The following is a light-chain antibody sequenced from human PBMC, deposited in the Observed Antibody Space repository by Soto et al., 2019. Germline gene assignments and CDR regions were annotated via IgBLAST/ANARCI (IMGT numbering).Light chain of an antibody. CDR1: HSISTW. J-gene: IGKJ2*01. V-gene: IGKV1-5*01. CDR2: DAS. Sequence: DIHMTQSPSTLSASVGDTVTVTCRASHSISTWLAWYQQKPRKAPNLQIYDASNLESGVPSRFSVSGSGKEFTLTISGLQPDDFATYYCLQYSGYLYSFGEGTKQEIK. CDR3: LQYSGYLYS.